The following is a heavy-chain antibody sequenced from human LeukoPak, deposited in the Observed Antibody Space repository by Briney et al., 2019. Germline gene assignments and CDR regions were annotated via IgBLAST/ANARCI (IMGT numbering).Heavy chain of an antibody. CDR3: ARADCSSSSCYELDY. CDR1: GFTFSDYY. CDR2: ISSSGRTI. V-gene: IGHV3-11*04. D-gene: IGHD2-2*01. Sequence: GGSLRLSCAGSGFTFSDYYMSWIRQAQGKGLEWVSYISSSGRTIYYADSVKGRFTISRDNAKNSLYLQMNSLRAEDTAVYYCARADCSSSSCYELDYWGQGTLVTVSS. J-gene: IGHJ4*02.